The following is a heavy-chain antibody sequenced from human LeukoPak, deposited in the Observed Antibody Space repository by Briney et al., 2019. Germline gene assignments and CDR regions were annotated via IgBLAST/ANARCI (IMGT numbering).Heavy chain of an antibody. Sequence: GGSLRLSCAASGFTFSSYSMNWVRQAPGKGLEWVSSISSSSSYIYYADSVKGRFTISRDNSENSLCLQMHSLTAEDTAVYYCARRYYYDSSPSFDYWGQGTVVTVSS. J-gene: IGHJ4*02. V-gene: IGHV3-21*04. CDR1: GFTFSSYS. CDR2: ISSSSSYI. D-gene: IGHD3-22*01. CDR3: ARRYYYDSSPSFDY.